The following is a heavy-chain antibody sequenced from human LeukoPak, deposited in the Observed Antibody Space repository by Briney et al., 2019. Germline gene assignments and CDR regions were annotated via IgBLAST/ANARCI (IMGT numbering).Heavy chain of an antibody. V-gene: IGHV3-48*01. J-gene: IGHJ4*02. Sequence: GGSLRLSCAASGFTFSSYSMNWVRQAPGKGLEWVSYISSSSSTIYYADSVKGRFTISRDNAKNSLYLQMNSLRAEDTAVYYCARCSSTSCYAPSYYFDYWGQGPLVTVSS. CDR1: GFTFSSYS. CDR2: ISSSSSTI. CDR3: ARCSSTSCYAPSYYFDY. D-gene: IGHD2-2*01.